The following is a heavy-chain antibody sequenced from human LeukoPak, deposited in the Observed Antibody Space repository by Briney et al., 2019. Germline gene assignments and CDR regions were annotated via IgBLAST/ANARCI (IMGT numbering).Heavy chain of an antibody. J-gene: IGHJ4*02. Sequence: ASVKVSCKASGYTFTSYAMHWVRQAPGQRLEWMGWINAGNGNTKYSQKFQGRVTITRDTSASTAYMELSSLRSEDTAVYYCARDRMGSGWYGFLDYWGQGTLVTVSS. CDR3: ARDRMGSGWYGFLDY. D-gene: IGHD6-19*01. CDR1: GYTFTSYA. CDR2: INAGNGNT. V-gene: IGHV1-3*01.